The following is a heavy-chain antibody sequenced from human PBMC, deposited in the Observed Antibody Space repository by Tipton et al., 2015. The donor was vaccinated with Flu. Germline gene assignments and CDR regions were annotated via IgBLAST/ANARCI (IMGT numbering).Heavy chain of an antibody. Sequence: QLVQSGAEVKKPGASVKVSCRASGYTFTGYFLHWVRLAPGQGLEWMGRVNPSSGVTNYAQKFQDRVTMTRDTSLTTAYMELNRLTSADTAIYFCARVSLLNDLDSWGQGTLVTVSS. CDR3: ARVSLLNDLDS. V-gene: IGHV1-2*06. D-gene: IGHD2-21*01. J-gene: IGHJ4*02. CDR2: VNPSSGVT. CDR1: GYTFTGYF.